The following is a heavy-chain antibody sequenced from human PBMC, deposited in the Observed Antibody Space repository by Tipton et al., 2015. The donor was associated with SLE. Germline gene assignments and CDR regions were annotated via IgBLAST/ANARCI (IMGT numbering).Heavy chain of an antibody. CDR2: IYTSGST. D-gene: IGHD2/OR15-2a*01. Sequence: TLSLTCTVSGGSISSYYWGWIRQPPGKGLEWIGSIYTSGSTNYNPSLKSRVTMSVDTSKNQFSLKLSSVTAADTAVYYCAREGGSMAGYYYYGMDVWGQGTTVTVSS. CDR3: AREGGSMAGYYYYGMDV. V-gene: IGHV4-4*07. CDR1: GGSISSYY. J-gene: IGHJ6*02.